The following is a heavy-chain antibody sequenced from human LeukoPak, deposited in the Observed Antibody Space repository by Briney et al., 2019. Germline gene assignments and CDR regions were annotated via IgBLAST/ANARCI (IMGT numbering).Heavy chain of an antibody. CDR3: ARELGASDI. V-gene: IGHV3-21*01. CDR2: ISSSSSYI. D-gene: IGHD7-27*01. CDR1: GFTFSSYT. Sequence: GGSLKLSCAASGFTFSSYTMNWVRQAPGKGLEWVSSISSSSSYIYYADSLKGRFTISRDNAKNSLYLQMNSLRAEDTAVYYCARELGASDIWGQGTMVTVSS. J-gene: IGHJ3*02.